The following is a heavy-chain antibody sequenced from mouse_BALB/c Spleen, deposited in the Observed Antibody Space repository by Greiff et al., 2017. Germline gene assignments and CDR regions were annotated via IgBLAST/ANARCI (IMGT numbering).Heavy chain of an antibody. J-gene: IGHJ3*01. D-gene: IGHD1-2*01. CDR1: GFSLTSYG. V-gene: IGHV2-9*02. CDR3: AREFYYGYNWFAY. Sequence: VQLQESGPGLVAPSQSLSITCTVSGFSLTSYGVHWVRQPPGKGLEWLGVIWAGGSTNYNSALMSRLSISKDNSKSQVFLKMNSLQTDDTAMYYCAREFYYGYNWFAYWGQGTLVTVSA. CDR2: IWAGGST.